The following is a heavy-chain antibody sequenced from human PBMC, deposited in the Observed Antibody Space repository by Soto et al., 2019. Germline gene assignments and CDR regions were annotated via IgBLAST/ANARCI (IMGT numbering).Heavy chain of an antibody. CDR2: IYWNDDK. CDR3: AHSVTQTPYYYYGMDV. V-gene: IGHV2-5*01. CDR1: GFSLSTSGVG. Sequence: SGPTLVKPTQTLTLTCTFSGFSLSTSGVGVGWIRQPPGKALEWLALIYWNDDKRYSPSLKSRLTITKDTSKNQVVLTMTNMDPVDTATYYCAHSVTQTPYYYYGMDVWGQGTTVTVSS. J-gene: IGHJ6*02. D-gene: IGHD2-21*02.